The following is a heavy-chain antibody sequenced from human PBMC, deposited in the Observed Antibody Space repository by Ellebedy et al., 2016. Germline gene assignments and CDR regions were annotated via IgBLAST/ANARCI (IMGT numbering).Heavy chain of an antibody. CDR2: VTPNTGNT. CDR1: GYTFTNHD. J-gene: IGHJ4*02. Sequence: ASVKVSXKASGYTFTNHDIDWVRQAAGQGLEWMGWVTPNTGNTGYAQKFQGRVIMTRDTSTDTAYMELSSLRSDDTAVYYCARGHWSSSSCYPFDLWGQGTLVTVSS. V-gene: IGHV1-8*01. D-gene: IGHD2-2*01. CDR3: ARGHWSSSSCYPFDL.